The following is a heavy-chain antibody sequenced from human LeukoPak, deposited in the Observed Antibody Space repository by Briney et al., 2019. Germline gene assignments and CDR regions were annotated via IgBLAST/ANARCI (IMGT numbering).Heavy chain of an antibody. CDR2: INTNTGNP. D-gene: IGHD3-22*01. V-gene: IGHV7-4-1*02. J-gene: IGHJ4*02. Sequence: ASVKVSCKASGYTFTGYYMHWVRQAPGQGLEWMGWINTNTGNPTYAQGFTGRFVFSLDTSVSTAYLQISSLKAEDTAVYYCARESETYYYDSSGPDGYWGQGTLVTVSS. CDR3: ARESETYYYDSSGPDGY. CDR1: GYTFTGYY.